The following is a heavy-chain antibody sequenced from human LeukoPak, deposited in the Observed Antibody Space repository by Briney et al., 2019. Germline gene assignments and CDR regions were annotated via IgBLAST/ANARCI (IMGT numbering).Heavy chain of an antibody. D-gene: IGHD4-11*01. CDR1: GGSFSGYY. V-gene: IGHV4-34*01. CDR3: ARGPDDYSNYDWFDP. CDR2: INHSGST. J-gene: IGHJ5*02. Sequence: PSETLSLTCAVYGGSFSGYYWSWIRQPPGKGLECIGEINHSGSTNYNPSLKSRVTISVDTSKNQFSLKLSSVTAADTAVYYCARGPDDYSNYDWFDPWGQGTLVTVSS.